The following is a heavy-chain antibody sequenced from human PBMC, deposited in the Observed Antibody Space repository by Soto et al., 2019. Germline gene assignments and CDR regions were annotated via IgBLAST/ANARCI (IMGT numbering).Heavy chain of an antibody. CDR1: GGSFSGYY. J-gene: IGHJ6*03. CDR2: INHSGST. CDR3: ARRYYDFWSGYYRAYYYYYYMDV. Sequence: SETLSLTCAVYGGSFSGYYWSWIRQPPVKGLEWIGEINHSGSTNYNPSLKSRVTISVDTSKNQFSLKLSSVTAADTAVYYCARRYYDFWSGYYRAYYYYYYMDVWGKGTTVTVSS. D-gene: IGHD3-3*01. V-gene: IGHV4-34*01.